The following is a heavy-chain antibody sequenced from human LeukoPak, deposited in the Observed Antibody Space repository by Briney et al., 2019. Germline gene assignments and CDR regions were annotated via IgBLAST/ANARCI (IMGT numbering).Heavy chain of an antibody. V-gene: IGHV4-34*01. D-gene: IGHD3-10*01. CDR2: INHSGST. J-gene: IGHJ4*02. Sequence: PSETLSLACAVYGGSFSGYYWSWIRQPPGKGLEWIGEINHSGSTNYNPSLKSRVTISVDTSKNQFSLKLSSVTAADTAVYYCARGGGIGVVTMVQGVTLFDYWGQGTLVTVSS. CDR1: GGSFSGYY. CDR3: ARGGGIGVVTMVQGVTLFDY.